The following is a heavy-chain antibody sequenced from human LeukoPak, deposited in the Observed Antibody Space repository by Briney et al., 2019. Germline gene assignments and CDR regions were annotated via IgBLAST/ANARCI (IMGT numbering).Heavy chain of an antibody. CDR3: ARDPPDRYCTNGVCPNNWFDP. CDR1: GYTFTSYA. CDR2: INTNTGNP. D-gene: IGHD2-8*01. V-gene: IGHV7-4-1*02. J-gene: IGHJ5*02. Sequence: ASVKVSCKASGYTFTSYAMNWVRQAPGQGLEWMGWINTNTGNPTYAQGFTGRFVFSLDTSVSTAYLQISSLKAEDTAVYYCARDPPDRYCTNGVCPNNWFDPWGQGTLVTVSS.